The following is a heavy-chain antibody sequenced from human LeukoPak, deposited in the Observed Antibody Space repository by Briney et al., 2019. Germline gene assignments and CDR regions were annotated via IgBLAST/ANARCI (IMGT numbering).Heavy chain of an antibody. CDR2: INHSGST. V-gene: IGHV4-34*01. D-gene: IGHD3-9*01. CDR3: ATGASPLLTGYYRAFDI. Sequence: PSETLSLTCAVYGGSFSGYYWSWIRQPPGKGLEWIGEINHSGSTNYNPSLKSRVTISVDTSKNQFSLKLSSVTAADTAVYYCATGASPLLTGYYRAFDIWGQGTMVTVSS. J-gene: IGHJ3*02. CDR1: GGSFSGYY.